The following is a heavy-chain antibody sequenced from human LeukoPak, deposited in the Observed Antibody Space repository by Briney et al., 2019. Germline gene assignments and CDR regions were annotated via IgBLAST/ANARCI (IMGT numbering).Heavy chain of an antibody. CDR1: GGSISSSSYY. D-gene: IGHD6-19*01. V-gene: IGHV4-39*01. Sequence: TSETLSLTCTVSGGSISSSSYYWGWIRQSPGKGLEWIGSIFYSGSTYYNPSLKSRVTISIDTSENQFSLKLSSVTAADTAVYYCATTPALAVAGTLDPKEWGQGTLVTVSS. CDR2: IFYSGST. J-gene: IGHJ4*02. CDR3: ATTPALAVAGTLDPKE.